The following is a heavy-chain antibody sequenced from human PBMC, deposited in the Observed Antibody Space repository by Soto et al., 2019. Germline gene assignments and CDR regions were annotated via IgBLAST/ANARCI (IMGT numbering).Heavy chain of an antibody. J-gene: IGHJ4*02. D-gene: IGHD6-19*01. CDR2: IYYRGST. CDR3: ARLTPQWPYLDY. Sequence: SETLSLTCAVSGGSISSGGYSWSWIRQPPGKGLEWIGYIYYRGSTHYNPSLKSRVTISVDTSKNQFSLNLSSVTAADTAVYFCARLTPQWPYLDYWGQGTLVTVSS. V-gene: IGHV4-30-2*01. CDR1: GGSISSGGYS.